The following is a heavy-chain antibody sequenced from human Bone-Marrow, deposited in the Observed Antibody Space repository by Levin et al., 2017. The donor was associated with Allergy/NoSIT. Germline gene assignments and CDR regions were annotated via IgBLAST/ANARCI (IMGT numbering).Heavy chain of an antibody. V-gene: IGHV3-7*04. J-gene: IGHJ6*02. D-gene: IGHD3-22*01. Sequence: GGSLRLSCAASGFTFSSYWMSWVRQAPGKGLEWVANIKQDGSEKYYVDSVKGRFTISRDNAKNSLYLQMNSLRAEDTAVYYCARGGDYYDSSGYYRANYYYYYGMDVWGQGTTVTVSS. CDR3: ARGGDYYDSSGYYRANYYYYYGMDV. CDR1: GFTFSSYW. CDR2: IKQDGSEK.